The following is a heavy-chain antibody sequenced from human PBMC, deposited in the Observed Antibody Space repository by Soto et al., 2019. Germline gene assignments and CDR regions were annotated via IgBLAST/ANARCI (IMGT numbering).Heavy chain of an antibody. Sequence: SVKVSCKASGFTFTSSAVQWVRQARGQRLEWIGWIVVGSGNTNYAQKFQERVTITRDMSTSTAYMELSSLRSEDTAVYYRAAPITIFGVVTANYYYYGMDVWGQGTTVTVS. CDR3: AAPITIFGVVTANYYYYGMDV. CDR1: GFTFTSSA. V-gene: IGHV1-58*01. J-gene: IGHJ6*02. D-gene: IGHD3-3*01. CDR2: IVVGSGNT.